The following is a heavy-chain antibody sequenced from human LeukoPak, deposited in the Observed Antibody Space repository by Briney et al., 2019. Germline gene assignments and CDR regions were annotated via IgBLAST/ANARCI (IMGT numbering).Heavy chain of an antibody. J-gene: IGHJ2*01. D-gene: IGHD3-16*01. V-gene: IGHV3-7*04. CDR3: AREGGPPPWYFDL. CDR2: IKQDGSEK. Sequence: PGGSLRLSCATSGFTFSTYWMTWVRQAPRKGLEWVANIKQDGSEKYYVDSVKGRFTISRDNAKNSLYLQMNSLSAEDTAVYHCAREGGPPPWYFDLWGRGTLVTVSS. CDR1: GFTFSTYW.